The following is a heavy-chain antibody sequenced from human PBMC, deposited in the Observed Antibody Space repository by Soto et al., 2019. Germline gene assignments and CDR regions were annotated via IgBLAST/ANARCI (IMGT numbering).Heavy chain of an antibody. CDR2: INPGSGVT. CDR3: ARVAGHKNARFDT. J-gene: IGHJ4*02. Sequence: ASVKVSWKASGYSFTKYHMHWVRQAPGQGLEWMGWINPGSGVTNQAQNFQGRVTMTRDTSITTTYMELNSLTSDDTAVYYCARVAGHKNARFDTWGQGALVTVSS. V-gene: IGHV1-2*02. CDR1: GYSFTKYH. D-gene: IGHD1-1*01.